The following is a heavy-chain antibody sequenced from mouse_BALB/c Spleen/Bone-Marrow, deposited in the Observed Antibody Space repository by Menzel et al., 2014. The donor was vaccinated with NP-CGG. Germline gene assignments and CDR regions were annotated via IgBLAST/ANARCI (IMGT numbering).Heavy chain of an antibody. CDR2: ILPGSGST. J-gene: IGHJ1*01. CDR3: ARGGGGGGYWYFDV. Sequence: VQLQQSGAELMKPGASVKISCKATGYTFSSYWIEWVKQRPGHGLEWIGEILPGSGSTNYNEKFKGKATFTADTSSNTAYMQRSTVTCEDSAVYYCARGGGGGGYWYFDVWGAGTTVTVSS. V-gene: IGHV1-9*01. CDR1: GYTFSSYW.